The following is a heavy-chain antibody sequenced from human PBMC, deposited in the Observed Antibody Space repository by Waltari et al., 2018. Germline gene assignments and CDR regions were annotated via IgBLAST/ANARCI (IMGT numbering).Heavy chain of an antibody. D-gene: IGHD1-26*01. CDR3: ARGGVGALDY. CDR1: GGSISSHY. Sequence: QVQLQESGPGLVKPSETLSLTCTVSGGSISSHYWSWIRQPPGKGLEWIGYIYYSGSTNYNPSLKSRVTISVDTSKNQFSLKLSSVTAADTAVYYCARGGVGALDYWGQGTLVTVSS. J-gene: IGHJ4*02. V-gene: IGHV4-59*11. CDR2: IYYSGST.